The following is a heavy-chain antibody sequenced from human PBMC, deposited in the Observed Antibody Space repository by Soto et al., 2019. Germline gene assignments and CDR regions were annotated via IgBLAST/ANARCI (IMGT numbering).Heavy chain of an antibody. D-gene: IGHD3-16*01. CDR2: IYYSGST. J-gene: IGHJ3*01. CDR1: GGSISSYY. CDR3: ARVSTVGGAFDL. V-gene: IGHV4-59*01. Sequence: SETLSLTCTVSGGSISSYYWSWIRQPPGKGLEWIGYIYYSGSTNYNPSLKSRVPISVDTSKNQFSLKLSSVTAADTAVYYCARVSTVGGAFDLGGQGPMVPVS.